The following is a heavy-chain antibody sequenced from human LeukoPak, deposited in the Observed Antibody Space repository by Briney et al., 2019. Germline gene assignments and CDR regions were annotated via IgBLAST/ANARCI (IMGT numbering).Heavy chain of an antibody. CDR2: ISYDGSNK. D-gene: IGHD5-24*01. CDR3: ARDRRWLQLGYYFDY. J-gene: IGHJ4*02. V-gene: IGHV3-30*04. CDR1: GFTFSSYA. Sequence: GGSLRLSCAASGFTFSSYAMHWVRQAPGKGLEWVAVISYDGSNKYYADPVKGRFTISRDNSKNTLYLQMNSLRAEDTAVYYCARDRRWLQLGYYFDYWGQGTLVTVSS.